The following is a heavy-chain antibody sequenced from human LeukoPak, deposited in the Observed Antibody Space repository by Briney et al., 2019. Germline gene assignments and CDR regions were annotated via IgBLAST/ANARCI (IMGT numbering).Heavy chain of an antibody. CDR2: ISGSGGST. Sequence: GASLRLSCAASGFTFSSYAMSWVRQAPGKGLEWASAISGSGGSTYYADSVKGRFTISRDNSKNTLYLQMNSLRAEDTAVYYCAKDLGGWVYGMDVWGQGTTVTVSS. D-gene: IGHD6-19*01. CDR3: AKDLGGWVYGMDV. V-gene: IGHV3-23*01. CDR1: GFTFSSYA. J-gene: IGHJ6*02.